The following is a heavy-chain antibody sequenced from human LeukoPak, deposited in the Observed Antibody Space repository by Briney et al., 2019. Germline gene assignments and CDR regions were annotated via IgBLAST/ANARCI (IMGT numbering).Heavy chain of an antibody. CDR1: GFTFDDYG. D-gene: IGHD3-10*01. CDR3: ASISGPDYYGSGSYLRDY. J-gene: IGHJ4*02. CDR2: INWNGGST. V-gene: IGHV3-20*04. Sequence: SGGSLRLSCAASGFTFDDYGMSWVRQAPGKGLEWVSGINWNGGSTGYADSVKGRFTISRDNAKNSLYLQVNSLRAEDTALYYCASISGPDYYGSGSYLRDYWGQGTLVTVSS.